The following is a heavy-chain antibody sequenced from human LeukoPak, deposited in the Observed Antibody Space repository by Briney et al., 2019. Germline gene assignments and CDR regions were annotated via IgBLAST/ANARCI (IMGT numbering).Heavy chain of an antibody. Sequence: GGSLRLSCVVSGITFSGYSMIWVRQAPGKGLEWLSFMTTSGNTIFYAESVKVRFTISRDNAKKSLYLQMNSLRDEDTAVYYCARVGGATAVTMYFEYWGQGTLVTVTS. CDR2: MTTSGNTI. V-gene: IGHV3-48*02. J-gene: IGHJ4*02. D-gene: IGHD1-26*01. CDR3: ARVGGATAVTMYFEY. CDR1: GITFSGYS.